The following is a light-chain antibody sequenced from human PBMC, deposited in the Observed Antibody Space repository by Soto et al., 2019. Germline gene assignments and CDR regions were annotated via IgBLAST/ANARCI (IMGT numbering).Light chain of an antibody. V-gene: IGLV2-14*01. CDR1: SSDVGGYNY. Sequence: QSVLTQPASVSGSPGQSITISCTGSSSDVGGYNYVSWYQQHPGNAPKLMIYEVSNRPSGVSDRFSGSKSVNTASLTISGLQAEDEADYYCTSYTTNNILVFGGGTKLTVL. CDR3: TSYTTNNILV. CDR2: EVS. J-gene: IGLJ3*02.